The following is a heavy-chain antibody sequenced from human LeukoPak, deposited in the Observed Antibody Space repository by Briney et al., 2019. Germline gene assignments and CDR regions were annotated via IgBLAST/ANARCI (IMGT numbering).Heavy chain of an antibody. D-gene: IGHD6-13*01. V-gene: IGHV4-38-2*02. CDR1: GYSISSGYY. CDR3: ARRYSSSWDAFDY. J-gene: IGHJ4*02. CDR2: IYHSGST. Sequence: PSETLSLTCTVSGYSISSGYYWGWIRQPPGKGLEWIGSIYHSGSTYYNPSLKSRVTISVDTSKNQFSLKLSSVTAADTAVYYCARRYSSSWDAFDYWGQGTLVTVSS.